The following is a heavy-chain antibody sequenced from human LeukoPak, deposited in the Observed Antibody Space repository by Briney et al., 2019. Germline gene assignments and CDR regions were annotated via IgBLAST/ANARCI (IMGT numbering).Heavy chain of an antibody. CDR1: GFTFSSSA. D-gene: IGHD7-27*01. J-gene: IGHJ4*02. CDR2: ISASGGST. V-gene: IGHV3-23*01. CDR3: ARDPESNWGWDLDY. Sequence: GGSLRLSCAASGFTFSSSAMSWVRQVPGKGLEWVSGISASGGSTYYADSVRGRFTISRDSAKNSLHLQMNSLRAEDTAVYYCARDPESNWGWDLDYWGQGTLVTVSP.